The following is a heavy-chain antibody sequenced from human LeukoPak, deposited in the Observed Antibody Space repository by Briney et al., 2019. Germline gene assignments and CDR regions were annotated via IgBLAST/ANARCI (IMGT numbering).Heavy chain of an antibody. CDR3: ARGRHGYYYYMDF. CDR2: INHSGST. J-gene: IGHJ6*03. V-gene: IGHV4-34*01. Sequence: PSETLSLTCAVYGGSFSGYYWSWIRQPPGQGLEWIGEINHSGSTNYNPSLKSRVTISVDTSKNQFSLKLSSVTAADTAVYYCARGRHGYYYYMDFWGKGTTVTVSS. D-gene: IGHD1-1*01. CDR1: GGSFSGYY.